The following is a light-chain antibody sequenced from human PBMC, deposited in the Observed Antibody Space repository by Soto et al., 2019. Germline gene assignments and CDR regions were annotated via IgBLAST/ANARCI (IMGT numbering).Light chain of an antibody. CDR3: QQLNSDPLT. J-gene: IGKJ4*01. CDR1: QGISSY. V-gene: IGKV1-9*01. Sequence: IQLTQSPSSLSASVGDRVTITCRASQGISSYLAWYQQKPGKAPKLLIYAASTLQSGVPSRFSGSGSGTDFTLTISSLPPEDFATYYCQQLNSDPLTFGGGTKVEIK. CDR2: AAS.